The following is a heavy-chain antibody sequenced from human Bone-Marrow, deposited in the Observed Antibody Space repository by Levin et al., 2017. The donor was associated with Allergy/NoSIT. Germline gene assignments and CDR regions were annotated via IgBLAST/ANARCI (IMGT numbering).Heavy chain of an antibody. J-gene: IGHJ4*02. D-gene: IGHD4-23*01. CDR1: GFAFSAYA. V-gene: IGHV3-30-3*01. Sequence: GGSLRLSCEASGFAFSAYAVHWARQTPGKGLEWVAVVSSDGTNRFQADSVKDRFTVSRDNTKNTLFLHMNGLNPEDTAVYYCFAGGNSGYWGQGTLVTVSP. CDR3: FAGGNSGY. CDR2: VSSDGTNR.